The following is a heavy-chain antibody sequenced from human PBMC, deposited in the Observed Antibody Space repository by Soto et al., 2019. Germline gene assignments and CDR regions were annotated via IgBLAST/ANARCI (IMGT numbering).Heavy chain of an antibody. CDR3: ARGLEYSSSLLGGRDYYGMDV. CDR2: INHSGST. J-gene: IGHJ6*02. D-gene: IGHD6-6*01. CDR1: GGSFSGYY. V-gene: IGHV4-34*01. Sequence: ETLSLTCAVYGGSFSGYYWSWIRQPPGKGLEWIGEINHSGSTNYNPSLKSRVTISVDTSKNQFSLKLSSVTAADTAVYYCARGLEYSSSLLGGRDYYGMDVWGQGTTVTVSS.